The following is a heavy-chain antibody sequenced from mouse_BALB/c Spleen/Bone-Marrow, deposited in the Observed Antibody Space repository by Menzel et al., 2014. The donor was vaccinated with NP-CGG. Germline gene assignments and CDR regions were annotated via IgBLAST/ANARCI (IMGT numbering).Heavy chain of an antibody. J-gene: IGHJ2*01. D-gene: IGHD2-1*01. V-gene: IGHV2-5-1*01. CDR1: GFSLTSYG. CDR2: IWRGGST. Sequence: VQVVESGPSLVRPSQSLSIPCTVSGFSLTSYGVHWVRQSPGKGLGWLGVIWRGGSTDYNAAFMSRLSITKDNSKSQVFFKMNSLQADDTAIYYCAKRGNYGYFDYWGQGTTLTVSS. CDR3: AKRGNYGYFDY.